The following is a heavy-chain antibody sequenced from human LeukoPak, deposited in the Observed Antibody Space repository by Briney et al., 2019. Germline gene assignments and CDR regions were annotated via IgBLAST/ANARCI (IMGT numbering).Heavy chain of an antibody. CDR2: ISFRVTTI. Sequence: TGGSLRLSCAASGFIFSDYYMSWIRQAPGKGLEWVSSISFRVTTIYYADSVKGRFTISRDNAQKSLYLQMNSLRAEDTAVYYCARTVYGDYLDYWGQGTLVTVSS. CDR3: ARTVYGDYLDY. D-gene: IGHD4-17*01. CDR1: GFIFSDYY. V-gene: IGHV3-11*01. J-gene: IGHJ4*02.